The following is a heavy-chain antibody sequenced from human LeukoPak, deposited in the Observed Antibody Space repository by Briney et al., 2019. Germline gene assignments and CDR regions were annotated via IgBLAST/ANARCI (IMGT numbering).Heavy chain of an antibody. D-gene: IGHD6-19*01. CDR1: GFTFDDYA. CDR3: VKGSSGQNYYYMDV. J-gene: IGHJ6*03. CDR2: ISWNSGSI. V-gene: IGHV3-9*03. Sequence: PGGSLRLSCAASGFTFDDYAMHWVRQAPGKGLEWVSGISWNSGSIGYADSVKGRFTISRDNAKNSLYLQMNSLRAVDMALYYCVKGSSGQNYYYMDVWGKGTTVTVSS.